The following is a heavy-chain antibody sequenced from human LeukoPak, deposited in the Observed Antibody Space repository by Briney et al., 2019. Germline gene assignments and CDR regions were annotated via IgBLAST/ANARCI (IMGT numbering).Heavy chain of an antibody. CDR1: GFTFSTYK. V-gene: IGHV3-21*01. Sequence: PGGSLRLSCAVSGFTFSTYKMNWVRQAPGKGLEWISSISSSSTYISYADSVKGRFTISRDNAKNSLYLQMNSLRAEDTAVYHCARTDTTMGTFDYWGQGTLVTVSS. J-gene: IGHJ4*02. CDR3: ARTDTTMGTFDY. D-gene: IGHD5-18*01. CDR2: ISSSSTYI.